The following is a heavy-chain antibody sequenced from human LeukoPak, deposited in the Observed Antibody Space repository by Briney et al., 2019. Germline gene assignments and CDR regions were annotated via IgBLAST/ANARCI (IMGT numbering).Heavy chain of an antibody. Sequence: VGSLRLSCAASGFTFSSDWMSWVRQAPGKGLEWVANIKEDGSEKNYVDSVKGRFTISRDNAKNSLYLQMNILRAEDTAVYYCARGGGRHVEYWGQGNLVTVSS. CDR1: GFTFSSDW. CDR2: IKEDGSEK. D-gene: IGHD3-16*01. J-gene: IGHJ4*02. V-gene: IGHV3-7*05. CDR3: ARGGGRHVEY.